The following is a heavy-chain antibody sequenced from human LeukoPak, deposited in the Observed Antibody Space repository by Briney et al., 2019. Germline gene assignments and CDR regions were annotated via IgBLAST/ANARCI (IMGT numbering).Heavy chain of an antibody. CDR1: GFTFSSYG. J-gene: IGHJ4*02. Sequence: PGRSLRLSCAASGFTFSSYGMHWVRQAPGKGLEWVAVIWYDGSNKYYADSVKGRFTISRDNSKNTLYLQMNTLRADDTAVYYCARDGFGTGSNWGQGTLVTVSS. D-gene: IGHD3-16*01. CDR3: ARDGFGTGSN. V-gene: IGHV3-33*01. CDR2: IWYDGSNK.